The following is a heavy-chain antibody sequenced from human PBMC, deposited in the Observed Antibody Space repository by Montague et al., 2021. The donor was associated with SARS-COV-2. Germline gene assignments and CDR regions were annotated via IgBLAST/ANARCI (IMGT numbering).Heavy chain of an antibody. D-gene: IGHD2-15*01. J-gene: IGHJ3*01. CDR2: ISDSGTT. CDR3: ARGHCSGGFCYYGVDFDV. V-gene: IGHV4-61*01. CDR1: GASINIGTYY. Sequence: SETLSLTCTVTGASINIGTYYWTWIRRSPGKRLEWIGYISDSGTTYYXPSLKSRVTIFEDTSSNQFSLKLNSVTAADTAVYYCARGHCSGGFCYYGVDFDVWGQGTMVTVSS.